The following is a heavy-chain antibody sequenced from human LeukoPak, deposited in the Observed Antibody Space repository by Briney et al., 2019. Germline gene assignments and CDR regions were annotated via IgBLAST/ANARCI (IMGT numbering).Heavy chain of an antibody. V-gene: IGHV3-21*01. CDR1: GFTFSSYS. D-gene: IGHD3-10*01. CDR3: ARDTTYRGGFDY. CDR2: ISSSSSYV. J-gene: IGHJ4*02. Sequence: GGSLRLSCAASGFTFSSYSMNWVRQAPGKGREWVSSISSSSSYVYYADSVKGRFTISRDNAKNSLYLQMHSLRAEDTAVYYCARDTTYRGGFDYWGQGTLVTVSS.